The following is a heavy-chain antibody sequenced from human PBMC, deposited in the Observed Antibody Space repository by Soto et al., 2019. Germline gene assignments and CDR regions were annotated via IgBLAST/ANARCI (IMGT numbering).Heavy chain of an antibody. CDR3: ARTIRGTGSYYGMDV. J-gene: IGHJ6*02. V-gene: IGHV1-2*04. Sequence: ASVKVSCKASGYTFTGYYMHWVRQAPGQGLEWMGWINPNSGGTNYAQKFQGWVTMTRDTSISTAYMELSRLRSDDTAVYYCARTIRGTGSYYGMDVWGQGTTVTVSS. CDR2: INPNSGGT. D-gene: IGHD3-10*01. CDR1: GYTFTGYY.